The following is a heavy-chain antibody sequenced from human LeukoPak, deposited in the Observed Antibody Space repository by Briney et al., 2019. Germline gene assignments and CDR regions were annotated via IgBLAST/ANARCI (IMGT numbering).Heavy chain of an antibody. CDR1: GFTFSSYS. Sequence: GGSLRLSCAASGFTFSSYSMNWVRQAPGKGLEWVSYISSSSSTIYYADSVKGRFTISRDNAKNSLYLQMNSLRAEDTAVYYCARLIAYCGGDCYSVGSSWFDPWGQGTLVTVSS. J-gene: IGHJ5*02. CDR2: ISSSSSTI. CDR3: ARLIAYCGGDCYSVGSSWFDP. V-gene: IGHV3-48*01. D-gene: IGHD2-21*02.